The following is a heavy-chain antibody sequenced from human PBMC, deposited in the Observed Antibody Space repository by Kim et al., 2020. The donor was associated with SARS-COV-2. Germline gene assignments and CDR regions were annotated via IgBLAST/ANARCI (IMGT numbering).Heavy chain of an antibody. CDR3: ATRAQYNSGWTFDY. Sequence: ASVKVSCKASGYTFATYAMHWVRQAPGQRLEWMGWINAGNGDTKYSQKVQDRVTFTRDTSASTAYMELSSLRSEDTAVYYCATRAQYNSGWTFDYWGQGTLVTVSS. CDR2: INAGNGDT. D-gene: IGHD6-19*01. V-gene: IGHV1-3*01. CDR1: GYTFATYA. J-gene: IGHJ4*02.